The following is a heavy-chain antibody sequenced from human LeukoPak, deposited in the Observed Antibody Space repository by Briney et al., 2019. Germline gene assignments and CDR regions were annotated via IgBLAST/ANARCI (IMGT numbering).Heavy chain of an antibody. J-gene: IGHJ6*02. D-gene: IGHD4-11*01. Sequence: GSLRLSCAASGFTFSNYAMGWIRQPPGKGLEWIGYIYYSGSTNYNPSLKSRVTISVDTSKNQFSLKLSSVTAADTAVYYCARDATVTTIPDDYYYGMDVWGQGTTVTVSS. CDR2: IYYSGST. CDR3: ARDATVTTIPDDYYYGMDV. CDR1: GFTFSNYA. V-gene: IGHV4-59*01.